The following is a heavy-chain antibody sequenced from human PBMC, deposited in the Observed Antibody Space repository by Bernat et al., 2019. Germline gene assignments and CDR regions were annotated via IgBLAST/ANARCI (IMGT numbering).Heavy chain of an antibody. Sequence: RGGAGGGVVQPGRSRRLSCAASGFTFSSYAMHWVRQAPGKGLEWVAVISYDGSNKYYADSVKGRFTISRDNSKNTLYLQMNSLRAEDTAVYYCARVRTNRYSSGWYVAYFDYWGQGTLVTVSS. CDR2: ISYDGSNK. V-gene: IGHV3-30*01. CDR3: ARVRTNRYSSGWYVAYFDY. CDR1: GFTFSSYA. D-gene: IGHD6-19*01. J-gene: IGHJ4*02.